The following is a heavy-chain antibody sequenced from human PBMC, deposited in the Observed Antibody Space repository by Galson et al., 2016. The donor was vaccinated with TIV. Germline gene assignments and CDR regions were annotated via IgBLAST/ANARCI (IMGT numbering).Heavy chain of an antibody. Sequence: SLRLSCAASGFSFSSYGMHWVRQAPGKGLEWVTFIWYDGSNKYYTDSVKGRFTISRDNSKNTLYLQMNSLSAEDTALYFCAREFYLNYYYGMDVWGQGTTVTVSS. CDR3: AREFYLNYYYGMDV. D-gene: IGHD2/OR15-2a*01. CDR2: IWYDGSNK. V-gene: IGHV3-33*01. J-gene: IGHJ6*02. CDR1: GFSFSSYG.